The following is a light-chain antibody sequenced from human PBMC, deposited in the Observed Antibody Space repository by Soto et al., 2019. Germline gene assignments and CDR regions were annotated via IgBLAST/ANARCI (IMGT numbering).Light chain of an antibody. J-gene: IGLJ2*01. CDR1: SSDVGSYNL. CDR3: CSYAGYGKVI. CDR2: EGN. V-gene: IGLV2-23*01. Sequence: QSALTQPASVSGSPGQSITISCTGTSSDVGSYNLVSWYQQHPGKAPKLMIYEGNMRPSGVSNRFSGSRSGNTASLTISGLQAEDEADYYCCSYAGYGKVIFGGGTKLTVL.